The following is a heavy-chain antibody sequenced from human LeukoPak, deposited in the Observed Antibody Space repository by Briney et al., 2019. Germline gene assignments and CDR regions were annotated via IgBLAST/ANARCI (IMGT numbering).Heavy chain of an antibody. J-gene: IGHJ6*03. CDR2: INPNSGGT. CDR1: GYTFTGYY. CDR3: ARDPWDAYYYYYYMDV. V-gene: IGHV1-2*02. D-gene: IGHD1-26*01. Sequence: GASVKVSCKASGYTFTGYYMHWVRQAPGQGLEWMGWINPNSGGTNYAQKFQGRVTMTRDTSISTAYMELSRLRSDDTAVYYCARDPWDAYYYYYYMDVWGKGTTVTISS.